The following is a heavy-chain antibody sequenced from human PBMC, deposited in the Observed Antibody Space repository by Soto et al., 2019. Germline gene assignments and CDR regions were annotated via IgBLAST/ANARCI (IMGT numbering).Heavy chain of an antibody. CDR3: ASMLSPYYYGSGTDYYGMDV. CDR2: IWYDGSNK. V-gene: IGHV3-33*01. J-gene: IGHJ6*02. CDR1: GFTFSSYG. Sequence: GGSLRLSCAASGFTFSSYGMHWVCRAPGKGLEWVAVIWYDGSNKYYADSVKGRFTISRDNSKNTLYLQMNSLRAEDTAVYYCASMLSPYYYGSGTDYYGMDVWGQGTTVTVSS. D-gene: IGHD3-10*01.